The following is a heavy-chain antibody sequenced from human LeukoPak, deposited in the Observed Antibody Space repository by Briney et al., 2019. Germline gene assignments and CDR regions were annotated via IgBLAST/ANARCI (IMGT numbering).Heavy chain of an antibody. CDR1: GFTFSSYA. J-gene: IGHJ4*02. CDR3: AKVAGYCSGGSCYSLYYFDY. CDR2: ISGSGGST. Sequence: GGSLRLSCAASGFTFSSYAMSWVRQAPGKGLEWVSAISGSGGSTYYADSVKGRFTISRDNSKNTLYLQMNSLRAEDTAVYYCAKVAGYCSGGSCYSLYYFDYWGQGTLVTVSS. V-gene: IGHV3-23*01. D-gene: IGHD2-15*01.